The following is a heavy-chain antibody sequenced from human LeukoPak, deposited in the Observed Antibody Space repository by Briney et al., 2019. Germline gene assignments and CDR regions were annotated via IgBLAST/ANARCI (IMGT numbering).Heavy chain of an antibody. CDR2: IIPIFGTT. V-gene: IGHV1-69*13. CDR1: GGTFSTYT. J-gene: IGHJ2*01. Sequence: SVKVSCKASGGTFSTYTITWVRQAPGQGLEWMGGIIPIFGTTNYAQKFQGRVTITADESTSTAYMELSSLRSEDSALYYCTRSRGYFDLWGRGTLVTVSS. CDR3: TRSRGYFDL.